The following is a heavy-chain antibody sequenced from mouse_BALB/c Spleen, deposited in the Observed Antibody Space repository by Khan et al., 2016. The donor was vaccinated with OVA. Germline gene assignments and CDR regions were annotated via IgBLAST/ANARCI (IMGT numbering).Heavy chain of an antibody. J-gene: IGHJ3*01. D-gene: IGHD1-1*01. CDR1: GFTFSTYG. V-gene: IGHV5-6*01. Sequence: EVELVESGGDLVKPGGSLKLSCADSGFTFSTYGMSWVRQTPDKRLEWVATISTGGSYTYYQDSVKGRFTISRDNAKNTLYLQMSSLKSEDTAMFYCARLAYYYDSEGFAYWGQGTLVTVSA. CDR2: ISTGGSYT. CDR3: ARLAYYYDSEGFAY.